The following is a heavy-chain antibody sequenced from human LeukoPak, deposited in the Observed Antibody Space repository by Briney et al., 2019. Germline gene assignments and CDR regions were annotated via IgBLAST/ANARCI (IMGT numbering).Heavy chain of an antibody. D-gene: IGHD3-3*02. CDR1: GYTFTGYY. Sequence: ASVKVSXKASGYTFTGYYMHWMRQAPGQGLEWMGWINPNSGGTNYAQKFQGRVTMTRDTSISTAYMELSRLRSDDTAVYYCARDLGSIFGVVMKRWGQGTLVTVSS. V-gene: IGHV1-2*02. CDR3: ARDLGSIFGVVMKR. J-gene: IGHJ4*02. CDR2: INPNSGGT.